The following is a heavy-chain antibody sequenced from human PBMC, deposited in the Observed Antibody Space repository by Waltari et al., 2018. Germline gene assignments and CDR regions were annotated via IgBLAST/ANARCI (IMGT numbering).Heavy chain of an antibody. Sequence: EVQLLESGGGLVQPGGSLRLSCAASGFPFSSSAMSLVRKAPGKGLEWVSVIYSGGSTYYADSVKGRFTISRDNSENTLYLQMNSLRAEDTAVYYCAKDLYYYDSSGYYFDYWGQGTLVTVSS. J-gene: IGHJ4*02. V-gene: IGHV3-23*03. CDR2: IYSGGST. CDR3: AKDLYYYDSSGYYFDY. D-gene: IGHD3-22*01. CDR1: GFPFSSSA.